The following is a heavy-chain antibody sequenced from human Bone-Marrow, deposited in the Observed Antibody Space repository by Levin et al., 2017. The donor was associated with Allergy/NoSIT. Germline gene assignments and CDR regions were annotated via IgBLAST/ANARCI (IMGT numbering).Heavy chain of an antibody. D-gene: IGHD4-17*01. CDR2: IYHSGST. V-gene: IGHV4-38-2*01. J-gene: IGHJ4*02. CDR1: GSSISSGYY. Sequence: GSLRLSCAVSGSSISSGYYWGWIRQPPGKGLEWIGSIYHSGSTYYNPSLKSRVTISVDTSKNQFSLKLSSVTAADTAVYYCATVKDYGDYFYDYWGQGTLVTVSS. CDR3: ATVKDYGDYFYDY.